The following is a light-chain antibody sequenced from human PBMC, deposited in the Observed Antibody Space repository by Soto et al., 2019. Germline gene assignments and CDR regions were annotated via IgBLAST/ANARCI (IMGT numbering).Light chain of an antibody. CDR3: QSHDNSLSGYV. V-gene: IGLV1-40*01. Sequence: QSVLTQPLSVSGAPVQRGTISCTGSSSNIGAGYDVHWYQQLPGTAPKLLMYGNSNRPSGVPDRFSGSKSGTSASLAITGLQAEDEADYYCQSHDNSLSGYVFGTGTKVTVL. CDR2: GNS. J-gene: IGLJ1*01. CDR1: SSNIGAGYD.